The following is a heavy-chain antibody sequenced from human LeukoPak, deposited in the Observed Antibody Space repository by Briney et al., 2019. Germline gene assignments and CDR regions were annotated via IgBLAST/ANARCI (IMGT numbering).Heavy chain of an antibody. Sequence: SEALSLTCTVSGGSISSYYWSWIRQPPGKGLEWIGYIYYSGSTNYNPSLKSRVTISVDTSKNQFSLKLSSVTAADTAVYYCARGVTIFGVVYAFDIWGQRTILTVSS. D-gene: IGHD3-3*01. J-gene: IGHJ3*02. CDR1: GGSISSYY. CDR2: IYYSGST. V-gene: IGHV4-59*01. CDR3: ARGVTIFGVVYAFDI.